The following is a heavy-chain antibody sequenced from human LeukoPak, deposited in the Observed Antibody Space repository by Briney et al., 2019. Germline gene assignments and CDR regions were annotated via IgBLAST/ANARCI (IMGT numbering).Heavy chain of an antibody. D-gene: IGHD1-26*01. J-gene: IGHJ4*02. CDR3: ARSIVGATIFDY. Sequence: SETLSLTCAVYGVSFSGYYWSWIRQPPGKGLEWIGEINHSGSTNYNPSLKSRVTISVDKSKNQFSLKLSSVTAADTAVYYCARSIVGATIFDYWGQGTLVTVSS. CDR1: GVSFSGYY. V-gene: IGHV4-34*01. CDR2: INHSGST.